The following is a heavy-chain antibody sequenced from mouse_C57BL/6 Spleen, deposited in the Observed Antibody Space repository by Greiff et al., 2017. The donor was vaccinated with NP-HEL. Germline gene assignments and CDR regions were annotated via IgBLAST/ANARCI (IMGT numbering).Heavy chain of an antibody. V-gene: IGHV1-15*01. CDR2: IDPETGGT. CDR1: GYTFTDYE. Sequence: QVQLKESGAELVRPGASVTLSCKASGYTFTDYEMHWVKQTPVHGLEWIGAIDPETGGTAYNQKFKGKAILTADKSSSTAYMELRSLTSEDSAVYYCTRSGKLLLGYWGQGTSVTVSS. D-gene: IGHD1-1*01. CDR3: TRSGKLLLGY. J-gene: IGHJ4*01.